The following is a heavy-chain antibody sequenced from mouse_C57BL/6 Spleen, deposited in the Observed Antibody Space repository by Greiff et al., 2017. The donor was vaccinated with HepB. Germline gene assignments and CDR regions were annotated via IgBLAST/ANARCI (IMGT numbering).Heavy chain of an antibody. CDR1: GYSITSGYY. V-gene: IGHV3-6*01. J-gene: IGHJ2*01. CDR2: ISYDGSD. D-gene: IGHD4-1*01. Sequence: EVQLVESGPGLVKPSQSLSLTCSVTGYSITSGYYWNWIRQFPGNKLEWMGYISYDGSDNYNPSLKNRISITRDTSKNQFFLKLNSVTTEDTATYYCARPGTGTDYWGQGTTLTVSS. CDR3: ARPGTGTDY.